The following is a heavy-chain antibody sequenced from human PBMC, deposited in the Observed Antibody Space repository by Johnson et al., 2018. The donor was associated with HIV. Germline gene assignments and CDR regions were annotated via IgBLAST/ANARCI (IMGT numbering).Heavy chain of an antibody. Sequence: VQLVESGGGLVQPGGSLRLSCAASGFTFSSYWMSWVRQAPGKGLEWVAIIKQDGSEKYYVDSVKGRFTISRDNAKNSLYLQMNSLRAEDTAVYYCAREGGIAAAGTDAFDIWGQGTMVTVSS. CDR3: AREGGIAAAGTDAFDI. CDR2: IKQDGSEK. J-gene: IGHJ3*02. D-gene: IGHD6-13*01. CDR1: GFTFSSYW. V-gene: IGHV3-7*01.